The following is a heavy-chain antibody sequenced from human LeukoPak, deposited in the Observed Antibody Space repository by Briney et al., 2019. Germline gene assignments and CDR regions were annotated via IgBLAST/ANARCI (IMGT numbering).Heavy chain of an antibody. Sequence: GGSLRLSCAASGFTFSTHWMHWVRQVPGRGPVWVSRVDGGGSSTNYADSVKGRFSISRDNAKSTLYLQMNGLRAEDTAVYYCARGPGSSGGAYVGDYWGHGTLVTVSS. J-gene: IGHJ4*01. CDR1: GFTFSTHW. V-gene: IGHV3-74*01. CDR3: ARGPGSSGGAYVGDY. D-gene: IGHD3-22*01. CDR2: VDGGGSST.